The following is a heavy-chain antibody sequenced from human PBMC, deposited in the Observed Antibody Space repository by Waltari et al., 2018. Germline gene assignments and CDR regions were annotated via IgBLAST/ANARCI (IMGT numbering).Heavy chain of an antibody. D-gene: IGHD6-19*01. Sequence: QVQLVQSGAEVKKPGASVKVSCKASGYTFTSYAMHWVRQAPGQRLEWMGWINAGNGNTKYSQKFQGRVTITRDTSASTAYMELSSLRSEDTAVYYCARVRQWLVLRFDPWGQGTLVTVSS. CDR2: INAGNGNT. V-gene: IGHV1-3*01. CDR1: GYTFTSYA. CDR3: ARVRQWLVLRFDP. J-gene: IGHJ5*02.